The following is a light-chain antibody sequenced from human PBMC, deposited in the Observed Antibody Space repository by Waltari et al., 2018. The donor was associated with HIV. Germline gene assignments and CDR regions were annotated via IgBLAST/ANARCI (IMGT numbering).Light chain of an antibody. J-gene: IGLJ1*01. Sequence: QSVLTQPPSVSGAPGQRVTISCTWSSSNIGAYAVHWYQQLPGRAPKLLIYANNNRPSGVPDRFSGSKSGTAASLAIAGLQIEDEGDYFCQSYDNSLRVSYVFSAGTRVTVL. CDR2: ANN. V-gene: IGLV1-40*01. CDR1: SSNIGAYA. CDR3: QSYDNSLRVSYV.